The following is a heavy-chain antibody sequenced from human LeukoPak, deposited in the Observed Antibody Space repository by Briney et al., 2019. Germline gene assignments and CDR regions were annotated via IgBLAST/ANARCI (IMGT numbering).Heavy chain of an antibody. J-gene: IGHJ4*02. CDR2: IFAGGGEI. D-gene: IGHD2-8*02. Sequence: GGSLRLSCAASGFTFSSYEMNWVRQAPGKGLEWVSSIFAGGGEIHYADSVRGRFTISRDNSKSTLSLQMNSLRAEDTAIYYCATYRQVLLPFESWGQGTLVTVSS. CDR3: ATYRQVLLPFES. CDR1: GFTFSSYE. V-gene: IGHV3-23*01.